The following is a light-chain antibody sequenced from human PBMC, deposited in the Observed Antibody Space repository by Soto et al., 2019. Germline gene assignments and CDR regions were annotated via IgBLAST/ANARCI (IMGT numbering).Light chain of an antibody. Sequence: QSVLTQPASVSGTPGQRVTISCSGGSSNIGTSTVNWYHQVPGKAPKLLIYSTNQRPSGVPERFSGSTSGTSASLAINGLQSEDEGVFLCAAWDDSQNGPVFSGGTKLTVL. CDR1: SSNIGTST. CDR3: AAWDDSQNGPV. J-gene: IGLJ3*02. V-gene: IGLV1-44*01. CDR2: STN.